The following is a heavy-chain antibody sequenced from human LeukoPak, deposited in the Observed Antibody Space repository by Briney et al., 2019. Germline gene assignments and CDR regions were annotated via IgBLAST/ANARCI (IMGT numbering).Heavy chain of an antibody. V-gene: IGHV5-51*01. J-gene: IGHJ3*02. Sequence: GESLKISCKGSGYSFTSYWIGWVRQIPGKGLEWMGIIYPGDSDTRYSPSFQGQVTISADKSISTAYLQWSSLKASDTAMYYCARQADTMIVVVSAFDIWGQGTMVTVSS. CDR3: ARQADTMIVVVSAFDI. CDR2: IYPGDSDT. D-gene: IGHD3-22*01. CDR1: GYSFTSYW.